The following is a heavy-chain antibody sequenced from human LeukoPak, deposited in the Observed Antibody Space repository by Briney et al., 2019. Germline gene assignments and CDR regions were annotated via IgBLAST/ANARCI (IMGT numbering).Heavy chain of an antibody. CDR2: IYYSGNT. CDR3: ARLWSEGNWENWFDP. Sequence: SETLSLTCTVSGGSISSYYWSWIRQPPGKGLEWIGYIYYSGNTNYNPSLKSRVTISVDTSKNQFSLKLSSVTAADTAVYYCARLWSEGNWENWFDPWGQGTLVTVSS. D-gene: IGHD3-3*01. CDR1: GGSISSYY. J-gene: IGHJ5*02. V-gene: IGHV4-59*01.